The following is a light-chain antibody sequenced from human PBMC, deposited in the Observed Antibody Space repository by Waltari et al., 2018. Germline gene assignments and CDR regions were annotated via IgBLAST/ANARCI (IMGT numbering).Light chain of an antibody. CDR2: WAS. CDR3: QQYYSIPQT. V-gene: IGKV4-1*01. J-gene: IGKJ2*01. CDR1: VSVLYSSNNKNY. Sequence: DLVMAKSPDSLESLGERATLNFKSSVSVLYSSNNKNYLAWYQQRPGQPPKLLIYWASTRESGVPDRFSGSGSGTDFALTISSLQAEDVAVYYCQQYYSIPQTFGQGTKLEIK.